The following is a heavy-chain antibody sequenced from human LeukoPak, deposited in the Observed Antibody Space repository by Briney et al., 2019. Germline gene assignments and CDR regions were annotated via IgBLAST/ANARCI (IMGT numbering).Heavy chain of an antibody. CDR1: GFTVSSNY. J-gene: IGHJ4*02. CDR3: ARTQSGYSYGYSYYFDY. V-gene: IGHV3-53*01. D-gene: IGHD5-18*01. CDR2: IYSGGST. Sequence: GGSLRLSCAASGFTVSSNYMSWVRQAPGKGLEWVSVIYSGGSTYYADSVKGRFTISRDNSKNTLYLQMNSLRAEDTAAYYCARTQSGYSYGYSYYFDYWGQGTLVTVSS.